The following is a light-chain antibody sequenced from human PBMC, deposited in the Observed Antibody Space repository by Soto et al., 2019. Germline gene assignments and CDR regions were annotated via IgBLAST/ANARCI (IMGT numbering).Light chain of an antibody. CDR2: ENN. J-gene: IGLJ1*01. V-gene: IGLV1-40*01. CDR3: QSYDSSLSGYV. CDR1: SSNIGAGYE. Sequence: QSVLTQPPSVSEAPGQRVTISCTGSSSNIGAGYEAHWYQQVPGTAPKLLIYENNNRPSGVPDRFSGPKSGTSASLAITGLQAGDEAEYYCQSYDSSLSGYVFGTGAKLTVL.